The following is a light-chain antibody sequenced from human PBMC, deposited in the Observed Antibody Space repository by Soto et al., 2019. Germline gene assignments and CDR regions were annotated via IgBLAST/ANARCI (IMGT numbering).Light chain of an antibody. CDR2: SNK. Sequence: QSALTQPPSASGTPGQRVTISCSGSSSNIGSNTVNWYQQLPGTAPKLLIYSNKQRPSGVPDRFSGSKSGTSASLAISGLQSEDEADYYCAAWDDSLNGVVFGGGTKLTVL. CDR1: SSNIGSNT. CDR3: AAWDDSLNGVV. J-gene: IGLJ2*01. V-gene: IGLV1-44*01.